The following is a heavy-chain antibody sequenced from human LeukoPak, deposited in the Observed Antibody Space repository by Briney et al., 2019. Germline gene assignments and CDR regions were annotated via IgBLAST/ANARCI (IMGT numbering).Heavy chain of an antibody. D-gene: IGHD2/OR15-2a*01. J-gene: IGHJ4*02. CDR1: GASVSSSH. CDR3: SEGYFEPFDH. V-gene: IGHV4-59*02. Sequence: SETLSLTCVVSGASVSSSHWNWIRHLPGKGLEWIGCLSYTGKTDYNPSLTSRVTISLDTSKNQVSLKLRSVTAADTAVYYCSEGYFEPFDHWGQGTLVTVSS. CDR2: LSYTGKT.